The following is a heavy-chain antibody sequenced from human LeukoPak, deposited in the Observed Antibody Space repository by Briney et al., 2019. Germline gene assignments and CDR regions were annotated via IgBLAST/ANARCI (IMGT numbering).Heavy chain of an antibody. J-gene: IGHJ3*02. V-gene: IGHV3-23*01. CDR2: ISGSGGST. CDR1: GFTFSSYA. Sequence: GGSLRLSCAASGFTFSSYAVSWVRQAPGKGLEWVSVISGSGGSTYYADSVKGRFTISRDNSKNTLYLQMNSLRAEDTAVYYCAKALSWSAVAFDIWGQGTMVTVSS. CDR3: AKALSWSAVAFDI. D-gene: IGHD3-3*01.